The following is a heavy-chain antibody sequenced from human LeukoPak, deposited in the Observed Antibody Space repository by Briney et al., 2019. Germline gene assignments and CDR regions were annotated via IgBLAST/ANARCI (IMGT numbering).Heavy chain of an antibody. J-gene: IGHJ3*02. CDR3: ARVEPRITMIPDAFDI. V-gene: IGHV1-46*01. Sequence: ASVKVSCKASGYTFTSYYMHWVRQAPGQGLEWMGIINPSGGSTGYAQKFQGRVTMTRDTSTSTVYMELSSLRSEDTAVYYCARVEPRITMIPDAFDIWGQGTMVTVPS. CDR1: GYTFTSYY. D-gene: IGHD3-22*01. CDR2: INPSGGST.